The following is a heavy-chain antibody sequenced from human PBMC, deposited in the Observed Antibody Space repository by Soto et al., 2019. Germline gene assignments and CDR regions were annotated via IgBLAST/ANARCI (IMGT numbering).Heavy chain of an antibody. V-gene: IGHV4-39*07. J-gene: IGHJ5*02. CDR1: GGSIRNNYVY. CDR2: IYYSGST. D-gene: IGHD6-6*01. CDR3: ARLYSSSSGWFDP. Sequence: PSETLSLTCAVSGGSIRNNYVYWGWIGQPPGKGLEWIGSIYYSGSTNYNPSLKSRVTISVDTSKNQFSLKLSSVTAADTAVYYCARLYSSSSGWFDPWGQGTLVTVSS.